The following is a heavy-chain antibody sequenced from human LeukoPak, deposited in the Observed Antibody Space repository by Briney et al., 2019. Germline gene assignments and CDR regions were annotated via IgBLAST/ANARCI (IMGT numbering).Heavy chain of an antibody. J-gene: IGHJ4*02. CDR1: GGSISSYY. CDR2: IYSGGST. V-gene: IGHV3-66*01. Sequence: ETLSLTCTVSGGSISSYYWSWIRQPPGKGLEWVSVIYSGGSTYYADSVKGRFTISRDNSKNTLYLQMNSLRAEDTAVYYCARDLIRGGWYYFDYWGQGTLVTVSS. CDR3: ARDLIRGGWYYFDY. D-gene: IGHD6-19*01.